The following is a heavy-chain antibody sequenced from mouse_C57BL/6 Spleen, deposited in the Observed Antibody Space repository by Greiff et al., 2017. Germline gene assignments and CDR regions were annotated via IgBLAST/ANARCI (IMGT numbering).Heavy chain of an antibody. Sequence: QVQLQQSGAELVNPGASVKMSCKASGYTFTTYPIEWMKQNHGKSLEWIGNFHPYNDDTKYNEKFKGKATLTVDKSSSTVYLELSRLTSDDSAVYYCARRMIYYDYGDYAMDYWGQGTSVTVSS. CDR1: GYTFTTYP. CDR3: ARRMIYYDYGDYAMDY. D-gene: IGHD2-4*01. CDR2: FHPYNDDT. V-gene: IGHV1-47*01. J-gene: IGHJ4*01.